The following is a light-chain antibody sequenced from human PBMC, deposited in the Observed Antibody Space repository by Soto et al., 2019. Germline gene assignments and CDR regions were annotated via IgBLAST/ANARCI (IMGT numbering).Light chain of an antibody. CDR1: QSISSW. Sequence: DIQMTQSPSTLSASVGDRVTITCRASQSISSWLAWYHQKPGKAPKLLIYKASTLQSGVPSRFSGSGSWTEFTLTISNLQPDDFATYYCQQYDSFSRTFGQGTKLEI. V-gene: IGKV1-5*03. J-gene: IGKJ2*01. CDR2: KAS. CDR3: QQYDSFSRT.